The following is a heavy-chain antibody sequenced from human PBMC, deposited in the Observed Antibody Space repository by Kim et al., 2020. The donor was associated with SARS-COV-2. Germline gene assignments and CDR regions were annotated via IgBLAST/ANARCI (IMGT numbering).Heavy chain of an antibody. V-gene: IGHV3-9*01. D-gene: IGHD2-15*01. Sequence: GGSLRLSCAASGFTFDDYAMHWVRQAPGKGLEWVSGISWNSGSIGYADSVKGRFTISRDNAKNSLYLQMNSLRAEDTALYYCAKLHVGYGMDVWGQGTTV. CDR3: AKLHVGYGMDV. CDR1: GFTFDDYA. CDR2: ISWNSGSI. J-gene: IGHJ6*02.